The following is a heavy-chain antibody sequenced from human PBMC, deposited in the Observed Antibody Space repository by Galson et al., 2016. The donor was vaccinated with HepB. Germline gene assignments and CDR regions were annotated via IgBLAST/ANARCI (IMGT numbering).Heavy chain of an antibody. Sequence: SLRLSCAASGFTFSSNGMSWVRQAPGKGLEWVAVIWYDGSNTYYADSVKGRFTISRDNSKNTLYLQMNSLRAEDTAVYYCARESSYGDYVLVYWGQGTLVTVSS. D-gene: IGHD4-17*01. J-gene: IGHJ4*02. CDR3: ARESSYGDYVLVY. CDR2: IWYDGSNT. CDR1: GFTFSSNG. V-gene: IGHV3-33*08.